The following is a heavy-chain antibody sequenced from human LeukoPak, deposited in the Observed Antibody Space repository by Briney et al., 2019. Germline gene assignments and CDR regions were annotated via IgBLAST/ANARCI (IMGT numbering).Heavy chain of an antibody. CDR3: ARDRSVDSGSYGAFDI. V-gene: IGHV3-20*01. Sequence: GGSLRLSCAASGFTFDDYGMSWVRQAPGKGLEWVSGINWNGGSTGYADSVKGRFTISRDNAKNSLYLQMNSLRAEDTALYHCARDRSVDSGSYGAFDIWGQGTMVTVSS. J-gene: IGHJ3*02. CDR1: GFTFDDYG. CDR2: INWNGGST. D-gene: IGHD1-26*01.